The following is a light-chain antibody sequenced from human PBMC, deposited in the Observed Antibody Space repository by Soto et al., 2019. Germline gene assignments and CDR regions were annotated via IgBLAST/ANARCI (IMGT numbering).Light chain of an antibody. CDR2: EVT. J-gene: IGLJ1*01. CDR3: SSYAGSNNFV. Sequence: QSVLTQPASVSGSPGQSITISCTGTSSDVGGYNYVSWYQQYPGKAPKIIIYEVTNRPSGVSSRFSGSKSGNTASLTISGLQAEDDADYYCSSYAGSNNFVFGTGTKLTVL. V-gene: IGLV2-14*01. CDR1: SSDVGGYNY.